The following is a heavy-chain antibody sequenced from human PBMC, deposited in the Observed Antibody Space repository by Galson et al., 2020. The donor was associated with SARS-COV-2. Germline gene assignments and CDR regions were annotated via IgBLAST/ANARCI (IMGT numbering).Heavy chain of an antibody. CDR1: GYTLTELS. CDR2: FDPEDGET. D-gene: IGHD6-13*01. V-gene: IGHV1-24*01. CDR3: ATAVAVRSRFGVASSSWYWDYYYGMDV. Sequence: ASVKVSCKVSGYTLTELSMHWVRQAPGKGLEWMGGFDPEDGETIYAQKFQGRVTMTEDTSTDTAYMELSSLRSEDTAVYYCATAVAVRSRFGVASSSWYWDYYYGMDVWGQGTTVTVSS. J-gene: IGHJ6*02.